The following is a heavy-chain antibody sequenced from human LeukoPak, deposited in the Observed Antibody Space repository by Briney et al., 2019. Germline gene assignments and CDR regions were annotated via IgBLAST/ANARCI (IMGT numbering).Heavy chain of an antibody. CDR2: INHSGST. CDR3: ASLTDILVVPAATHNTRFDY. CDR1: GGSFSGYY. V-gene: IGHV4-34*01. J-gene: IGHJ4*02. Sequence: SETLSLTCAVYGGSFSGYYWSWIRQPPGKGLEWIGEINHSGSTNYNPSLKSRVTISVDTSKNQFSLKLSSVTAADTAVYYCASLTDILVVPAATHNTRFDYWGQGTLVTVSS. D-gene: IGHD2-2*01.